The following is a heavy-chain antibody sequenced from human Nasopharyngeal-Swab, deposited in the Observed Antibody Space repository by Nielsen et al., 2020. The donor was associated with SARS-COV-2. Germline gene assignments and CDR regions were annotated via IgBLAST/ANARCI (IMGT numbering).Heavy chain of an antibody. Sequence: ASVKVSCKASGFTFSHDFMNWVRQAPGEGLEWMGAITPSGGARNYEGKFRGRVTMTRDPSTSTVYLDLSSLKSEDTAVYFCSSEPGGMAAPGKHFDPWGQGTLVTVSS. D-gene: IGHD6-13*01. CDR2: ITPSGGAR. CDR3: SSEPGGMAAPGKHFDP. CDR1: GFTFSHDF. J-gene: IGHJ5*02. V-gene: IGHV1-46*01.